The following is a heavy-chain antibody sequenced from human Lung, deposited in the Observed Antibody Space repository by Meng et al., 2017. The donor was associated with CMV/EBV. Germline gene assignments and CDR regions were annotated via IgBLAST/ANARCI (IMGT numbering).Heavy chain of an antibody. J-gene: IGHJ4*02. Sequence: VAPQEAGPALVEPSGALSLTCAVSGGSLSSRNWWSWVRQPPGKGLEWTGEIYHSGSTNYNPSLKSRVTISVDESKNQFSLRLSSVTAADTAVYYCARVGAYCGGDCYHPRWGQGTLVTVSS. D-gene: IGHD2-21*02. V-gene: IGHV4-4*02. CDR3: ARVGAYCGGDCYHPR. CDR2: IYHSGST. CDR1: GGSLSSRNW.